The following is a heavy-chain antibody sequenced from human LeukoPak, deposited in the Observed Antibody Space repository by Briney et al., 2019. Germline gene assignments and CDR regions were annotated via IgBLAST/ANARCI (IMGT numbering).Heavy chain of an antibody. Sequence: GGSLRLSCAASGFTFSNYAMRWVRQAPGQGLGWVSSITGSGDSTYYAASVKGRFTISRDNSKNTLYLQMNSLRVDDTALYYCADSNYWYPVDYWGQGTLVTVSP. CDR3: ADSNYWYPVDY. D-gene: IGHD4-11*01. J-gene: IGHJ4*02. V-gene: IGHV3-23*01. CDR2: ITGSGDST. CDR1: GFTFSNYA.